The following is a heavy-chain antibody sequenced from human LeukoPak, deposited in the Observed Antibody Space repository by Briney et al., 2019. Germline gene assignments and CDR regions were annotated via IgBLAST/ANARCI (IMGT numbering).Heavy chain of an antibody. V-gene: IGHV4-39*02. CDR3: ATQDSSHY. Sequence: SETLSLTCTVSGDSVSSTDYYWGWIRQPPGRGLEWIASIRYSKSSYYNPSLKSRATISVDTSKNHFSLKLRSLTATDTAVYYCATQDSSHYWGQGTLVTVSS. CDR2: IRYSKSS. D-gene: IGHD3-22*01. CDR1: GDSVSSTDYY. J-gene: IGHJ4*02.